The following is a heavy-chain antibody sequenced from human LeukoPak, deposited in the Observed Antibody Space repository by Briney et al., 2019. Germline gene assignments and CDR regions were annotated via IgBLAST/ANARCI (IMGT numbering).Heavy chain of an antibody. CDR2: ISYDGSNK. CDR3: AKESCSSRCNFDY. CDR1: GFTFSSYA. J-gene: IGHJ4*02. Sequence: GRSLRLSCAASGFTFSSYAMHWVRQAPGKGLEWVAVISYDGSNKYYADSVKGRFTISRDNSENTLYLQMNSLRAEDTAVYYCAKESCSSRCNFDYWGQGTLVTVSS. V-gene: IGHV3-30-3*02. D-gene: IGHD2-2*01.